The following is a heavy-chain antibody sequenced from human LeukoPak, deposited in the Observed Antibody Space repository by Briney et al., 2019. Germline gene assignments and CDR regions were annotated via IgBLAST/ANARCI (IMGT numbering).Heavy chain of an antibody. Sequence: PGGSLRLSCAASGFAFSSYAMSWVRQAPGKGLEWVSAVSGSGGSTYYADSVKGRFTISRDNPKNTMYLQMNSLGAEDTAVYYCATSRGVATTSGPERGAFDIWGQGTMVTVSS. V-gene: IGHV3-23*01. CDR2: VSGSGGST. CDR1: GFAFSSYA. D-gene: IGHD5-12*01. J-gene: IGHJ3*02. CDR3: ATSRGVATTSGPERGAFDI.